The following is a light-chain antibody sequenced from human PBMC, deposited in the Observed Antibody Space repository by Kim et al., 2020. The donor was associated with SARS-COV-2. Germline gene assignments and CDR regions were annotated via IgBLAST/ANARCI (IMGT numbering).Light chain of an antibody. CDR3: QHYSRFPYT. CDR1: ENINTW. Sequence: SASLEDRVTITCRASENINTWLAWYQQKPGKAPNLLIYLASTLETGVPPRFSGSGSGTEFTLTINSLQPDDFATYYCQHYSRFPYTFGQGTKLEI. CDR2: LAS. V-gene: IGKV1-5*03. J-gene: IGKJ2*01.